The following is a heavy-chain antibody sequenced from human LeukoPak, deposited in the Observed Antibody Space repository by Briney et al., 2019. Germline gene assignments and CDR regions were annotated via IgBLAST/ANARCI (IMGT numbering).Heavy chain of an antibody. CDR3: ARPMTDYCDRGDYCGLYGL. Sequence: SVKVSCKASGGTFMTDIFNWLRQAPGQSPECMGGIIPISDSAHSAKRFQGRLTITAEESTSTVYMELSFLTSEDTAVYYCARPMTDYCDRGDYCGLYGLWGQGTLVIVSS. V-gene: IGHV1-69*13. J-gene: IGHJ4*02. CDR1: GGTFMTDI. CDR2: IIPISDSA. D-gene: IGHD3-22*01.